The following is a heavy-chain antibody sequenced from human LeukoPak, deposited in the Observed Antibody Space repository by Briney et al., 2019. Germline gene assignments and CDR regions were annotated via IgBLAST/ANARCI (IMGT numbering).Heavy chain of an antibody. CDR2: ISGSGGST. V-gene: IGHV3-23*01. Sequence: PGGSLRLSCAASGFTFSSYAMSWVRQAPGKGLEWVSGISGSGGSTYYADSVKGRFTISRDNSKNTLYLQMNSLRPEDTAVYYCAKGGTLAFRIFDYWGQGTLVTVSS. D-gene: IGHD3-3*02. CDR3: AKGGTLAFRIFDY. CDR1: GFTFSSYA. J-gene: IGHJ4*02.